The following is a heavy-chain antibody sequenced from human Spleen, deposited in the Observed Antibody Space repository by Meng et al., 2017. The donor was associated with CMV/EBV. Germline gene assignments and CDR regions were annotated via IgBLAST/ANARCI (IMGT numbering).Heavy chain of an antibody. D-gene: IGHD6-19*01. J-gene: IGHJ5*02. CDR2: IKPSSGDT. CDR3: ARGGNGGYFGP. CDR1: GYPFTDYY. Sequence: SCKASGYPFTDYYIHWLRQGPGQGLEWMGWIKPSSGDTEYAQKVQGRVTMTRDTSDTTAYMELTRLKSDDAAMYYCARGGNGGYFGPWGQGTLVTVSS. V-gene: IGHV1-2*02.